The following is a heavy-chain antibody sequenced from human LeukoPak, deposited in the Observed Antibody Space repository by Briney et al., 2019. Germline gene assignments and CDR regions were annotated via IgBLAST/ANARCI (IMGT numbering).Heavy chain of an antibody. CDR3: ARDWGAYYHSFDY. V-gene: IGHV3-7*01. J-gene: IGHJ4*02. Sequence: GGALGLSWEASGFSMSVYWMRWVRQDAGKGLELVGNTKQDGSEWNYVDSVKGRITTSKDNAKEYLYLKRESPRAEDAAVYYCARDWGAYYHSFDYWGQGTMVTVSS. CDR1: GFSMSVYW. D-gene: IGHD3-22*01. CDR2: TKQDGSEW.